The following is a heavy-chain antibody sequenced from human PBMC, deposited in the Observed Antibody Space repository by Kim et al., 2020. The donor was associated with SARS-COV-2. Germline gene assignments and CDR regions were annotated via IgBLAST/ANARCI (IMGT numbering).Heavy chain of an antibody. V-gene: IGHV1-2*04. J-gene: IGHJ4*02. CDR1: GYTFTGYY. Sequence: ASVKVSCKASGYTFTGYYMHWVRQAPGQGLEWMGWINPNSGGTNYAQKFQGWVTMTRDTSISTAYMELSRLRSDDTAVYYCARAKVYSSGWDPFDYWGQGTLVTVSS. CDR3: ARAKVYSSGWDPFDY. D-gene: IGHD6-19*01. CDR2: INPNSGGT.